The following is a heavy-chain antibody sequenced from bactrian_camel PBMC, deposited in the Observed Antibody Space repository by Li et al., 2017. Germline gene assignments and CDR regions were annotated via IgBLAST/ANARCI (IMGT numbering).Heavy chain of an antibody. D-gene: IGHD4*01. CDR1: GFSFSTSS. CDR2: ISSDGDVI. Sequence: VESGRGLVQPGGSLRLSCAASGFSFSTSSMNWVRQRAQDVGKEPEWLSYISSDGDVIHYARSVEGRFTISRDNAKNTLYLQLNNLKTEDTAVYYCATAAYWSQGTQVTVS. J-gene: IGHJ4*01. V-gene: IGHV3S30*01. CDR3: ATAAY.